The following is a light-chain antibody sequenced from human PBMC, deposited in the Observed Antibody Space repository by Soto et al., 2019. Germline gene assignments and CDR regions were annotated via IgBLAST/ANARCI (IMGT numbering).Light chain of an antibody. Sequence: EIVLTLSPGTLSLSPGERATLSCRASQSVSSSYLAWYQQKPGQAPRLLIYGGSSRATGIPDRFSGSGSGTDFTLTISRLEPEDFAVYYCQQYGSSPTWTFGQGTKVEIK. CDR1: QSVSSSY. V-gene: IGKV3-20*01. CDR3: QQYGSSPTWT. CDR2: GGS. J-gene: IGKJ1*01.